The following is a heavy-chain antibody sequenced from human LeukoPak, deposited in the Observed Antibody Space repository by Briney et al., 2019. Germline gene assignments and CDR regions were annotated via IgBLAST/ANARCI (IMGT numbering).Heavy chain of an antibody. CDR3: ARDLVGSPEKGYYYYGMDV. D-gene: IGHD1-14*01. J-gene: IGHJ6*02. CDR1: GDSVSSNSAA. Sequence: SQTLSLTCAISGDSVSSNSAAWNWIRQSPSRGLEWLGRTYYRSKWYNDYAVSVKSRITINPDTSKNQFSLQLNSVTPEDTAVYYCARDLVGSPEKGYYYYGMDVWGQGTTVTVSS. CDR2: TYYRSKWYN. V-gene: IGHV6-1*01.